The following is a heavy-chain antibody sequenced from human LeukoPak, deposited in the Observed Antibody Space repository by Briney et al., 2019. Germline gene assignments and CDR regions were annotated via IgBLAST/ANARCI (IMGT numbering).Heavy chain of an antibody. CDR3: ANPYPFRYYYDSSGYPPVDY. J-gene: IGHJ4*02. CDR1: GYTFTSYY. Sequence: ASVKVSCKASGYTFTSYYMHWVRQAPGQGLEWMGIINPSGGSTSYAQKFQGRVTMTRDMSTSTVYMELSSLRSEDTAVYYCANPYPFRYYYDSSGYPPVDYWGQGTLVTVSS. CDR2: INPSGGST. D-gene: IGHD3-22*01. V-gene: IGHV1-46*01.